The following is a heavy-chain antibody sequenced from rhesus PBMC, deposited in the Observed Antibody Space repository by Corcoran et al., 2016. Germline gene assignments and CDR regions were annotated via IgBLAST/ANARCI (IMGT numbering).Heavy chain of an antibody. CDR1: GYSISSGYC. V-gene: IGHV4-99*02. CDR3: VRDRSNGWYEAFAF. D-gene: IGHD6-31*01. CDR2: ISGSSGST. Sequence: QVQLQESGPGLVKPSETLSLTCAVSGYSISSGYCWCLIRPPPGQGLEYIGYISGSSGSTYYKPSLKSRVTISKDTSKNQVSLKLSSVTAADTADYYCVRDRSNGWYEAFAFWGQGLRVTVSS. J-gene: IGHJ3*01.